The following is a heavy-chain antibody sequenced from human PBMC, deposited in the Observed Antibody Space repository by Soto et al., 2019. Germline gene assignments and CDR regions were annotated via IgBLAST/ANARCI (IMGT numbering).Heavy chain of an antibody. V-gene: IGHV4-31*03. CDR3: AREDDSSGYIDY. Sequence: SETLSLTCTVSGGSISRGGYYRSWIRQHPGKGLEWIGYIYYSGSTYYNPSLKSRVTISVDTSKNQFSLKLSPVTAADTAVYYCAREDDSSGYIDYWGQGTLVTVSS. CDR1: GGSISRGGYY. J-gene: IGHJ4*02. CDR2: IYYSGST. D-gene: IGHD3-22*01.